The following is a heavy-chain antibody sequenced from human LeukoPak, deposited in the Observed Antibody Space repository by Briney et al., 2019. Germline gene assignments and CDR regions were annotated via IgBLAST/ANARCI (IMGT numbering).Heavy chain of an antibody. Sequence: SQTLSLTCAVSDDAFSSNYWTWIRQPPGKGLDSIGYISYIGSTNYNPSLKSRVTISIDTSKNQFSLKLSSVTAADTAVYYCARDLVTVTKGFDIWGQGTMVSVSS. J-gene: IGHJ3*02. D-gene: IGHD4-17*01. CDR1: DDAFSSNY. CDR2: ISYIGST. CDR3: ARDLVTVTKGFDI. V-gene: IGHV4-59*01.